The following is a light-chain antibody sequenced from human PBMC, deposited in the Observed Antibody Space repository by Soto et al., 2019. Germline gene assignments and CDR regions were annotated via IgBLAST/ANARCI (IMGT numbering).Light chain of an antibody. CDR2: GAS. CDR1: QSVSSS. Sequence: EIVMTQSPATLSVSPGERATLSCRASQSVSSSLAWYQHKPGQAPRLLIYGASTRATGIPARFSGSGSGTEFTLTISSLQSEDFAVYYCHQYGSSFGQGTRLEIK. J-gene: IGKJ5*01. CDR3: HQYGSS. V-gene: IGKV3-15*01.